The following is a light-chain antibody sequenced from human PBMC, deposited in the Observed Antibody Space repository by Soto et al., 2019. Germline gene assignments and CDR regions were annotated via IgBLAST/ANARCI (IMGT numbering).Light chain of an antibody. Sequence: QSVLTQPPSVSGAPGQRVTISCTGSSSNIGAGYDVHWYQQLPGTAPKLLIYGNSNRPSGVPDRFSGSKSGTSASLAITGLQAEDEADYYCQSYESILSGSGVFGGGTRLTVL. CDR3: QSYESILSGSGV. CDR1: SSNIGAGYD. V-gene: IGLV1-40*01. J-gene: IGLJ2*01. CDR2: GNS.